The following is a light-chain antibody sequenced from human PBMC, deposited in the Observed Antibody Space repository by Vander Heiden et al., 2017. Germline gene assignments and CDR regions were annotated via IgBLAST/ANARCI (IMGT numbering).Light chain of an antibody. CDR1: QSLLHSNGYNY. CDR3: MQALQTPRLT. CDR2: LGS. J-gene: IGKJ4*01. Sequence: DIVMTQPPLSLPVTPGEPASISCRSSQSLLHSNGYNYLDWYLQKPGQSPQLLIYLGSNRASGVPDRFGGSGSGTDFTLKISRVEAEDVGVYYCMQALQTPRLTFGGGTKVEIK. V-gene: IGKV2-28*01.